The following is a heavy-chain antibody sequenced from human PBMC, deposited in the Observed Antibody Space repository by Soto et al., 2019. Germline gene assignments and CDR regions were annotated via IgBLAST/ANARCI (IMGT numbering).Heavy chain of an antibody. Sequence: ASVKVSCKASGYTFTGYYMHWVRQATGQGLEWMGWMNPNSGNTGYAQKFQGRVTMTRNTSISTAYMELSSLRSEDTAVYYCARVISYDYVWGRPVWFDPWGQGTLVTVSS. CDR2: MNPNSGNT. D-gene: IGHD3-16*01. CDR3: ARVISYDYVWGRPVWFDP. J-gene: IGHJ5*02. V-gene: IGHV1-8*02. CDR1: GYTFTGYY.